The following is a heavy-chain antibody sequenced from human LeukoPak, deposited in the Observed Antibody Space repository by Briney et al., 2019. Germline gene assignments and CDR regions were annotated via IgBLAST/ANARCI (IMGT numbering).Heavy chain of an antibody. CDR3: ARDRSGYSSGWFGFDY. CDR1: GFTVSSNY. Sequence: GGSLRLSCAASGFTVSSNYMSWVRQAPGKGLEWVSVIYSGGSTYYADSVKGRFTISRDNSKNTLYLQMNSLRAEDTAVYYCARDRSGYSSGWFGFDYWGQGTLVTVSS. D-gene: IGHD6-19*01. J-gene: IGHJ4*02. CDR2: IYSGGST. V-gene: IGHV3-53*01.